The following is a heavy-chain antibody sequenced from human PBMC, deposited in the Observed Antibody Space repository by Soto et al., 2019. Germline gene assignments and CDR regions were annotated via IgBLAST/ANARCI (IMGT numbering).Heavy chain of an antibody. Sequence: EVQLVESGGGLVQPGGSLRLSCAASGFTCSSYWMSWVRQAPGKGLEWVANIKQDGSEKYYVDSVKGRFTISRDNAKISLHLQMTSLRDEDTAVYYCARGSPPSAWYKFIRARAIVTWRQVTMITVSS. CDR1: GFTCSSYW. CDR2: IKQDGSEK. D-gene: IGHD1-20*01. J-gene: IGHJ3*02. CDR3: ARGSPPSAWYKFIRARAIVT. V-gene: IGHV3-7*01.